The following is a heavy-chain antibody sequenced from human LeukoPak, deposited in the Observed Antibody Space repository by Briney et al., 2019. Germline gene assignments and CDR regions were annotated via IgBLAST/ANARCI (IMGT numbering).Heavy chain of an antibody. CDR3: ARYGFSSVWQGGWHAFDI. V-gene: IGHV1-46*01. J-gene: IGHJ3*02. Sequence: ASAKVSCKASGGTFSSYAISWVRQAPGQGLEWMGIINPTSGDTDYAQNFQGRVTMTRDMSTSTVYMELSSLRSEDTAVYYCARYGFSSVWQGGWHAFDIWGLGTMVTASS. CDR2: INPTSGDT. D-gene: IGHD6-25*01. CDR1: GGTFSSYA.